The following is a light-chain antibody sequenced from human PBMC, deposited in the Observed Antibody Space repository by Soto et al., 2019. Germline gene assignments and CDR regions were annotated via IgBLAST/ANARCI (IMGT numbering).Light chain of an antibody. V-gene: IGLV2-14*01. Sequence: QSELTQPASVSGSPGQSITIPCSGRSSDLGGLNYVSWYQQHPGKVPKLIIYKVDNRPSGISDRFSASKSGNTASLTISGLQAEDEAHYYCSSYTTVPSPQWVFAGGTKLTVL. J-gene: IGLJ3*02. CDR1: SSDLGGLNY. CDR2: KVD. CDR3: SSYTTVPSPQWV.